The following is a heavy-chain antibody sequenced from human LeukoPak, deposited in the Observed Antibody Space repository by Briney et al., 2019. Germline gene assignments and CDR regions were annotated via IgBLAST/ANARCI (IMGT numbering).Heavy chain of an antibody. J-gene: IGHJ4*02. CDR3: ARGVYIAAAQYGF. V-gene: IGHV4-59*01. D-gene: IGHD6-13*01. CDR2: IYYSGAT. CDR1: GGSISTYY. Sequence: PSEALSLTCTVSGGSISTYYWNWIRQPPGKGLEWIGYIYYSGATNYNPSLKSRVTISVDTSKNQFSLKLSSVTAADTAVYYCARGVYIAAAQYGFWGQGTLVTVSS.